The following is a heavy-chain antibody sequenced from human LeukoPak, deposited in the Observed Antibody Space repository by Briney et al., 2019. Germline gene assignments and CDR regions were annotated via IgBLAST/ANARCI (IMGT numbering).Heavy chain of an antibody. CDR1: GFTFDDYA. D-gene: IGHD3-10*01. J-gene: IGHJ5*02. Sequence: GGPLRLSCAASGFTFDDYAMHWVRQAPGKGLEWVSGISWNSGSIGYADSVKGRFTISRDNAKNSLYLQMNSLRAEDTALYYCAKSTYRRITNWFDPWGQGTLVTVSS. CDR3: AKSTYRRITNWFDP. V-gene: IGHV3-9*01. CDR2: ISWNSGSI.